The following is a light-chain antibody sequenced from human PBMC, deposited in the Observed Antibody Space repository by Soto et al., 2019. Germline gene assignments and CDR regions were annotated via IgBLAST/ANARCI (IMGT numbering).Light chain of an antibody. V-gene: IGKV3-15*01. CDR3: QEYFQWPPGM. CDR2: DAY. Sequence: EIVVPQSPSTLSSSPGERVTLTCRAIQFVSTRLAWYQQRPGQVPRLLVYDAYTRALGISARFSGSGSGTEFTLTISSLQSEDFALYYCQEYFQWPPGMFGPGTKVDIK. J-gene: IGKJ1*01. CDR1: QFVSTR.